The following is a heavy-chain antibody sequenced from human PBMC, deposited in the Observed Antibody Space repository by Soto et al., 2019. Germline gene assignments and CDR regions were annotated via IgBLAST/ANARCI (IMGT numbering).Heavy chain of an antibody. CDR3: AREVTGLNAFDI. CDR1: GFTFSSYA. J-gene: IGHJ3*02. D-gene: IGHD5-18*01. V-gene: IGHV3-30-3*01. CDR2: ISYDGSNK. Sequence: LRLSCAASGFTFSSYAMHWVRQAPGKGLEWVAVISYDGSNKYYADSVKGRFTISRDNSKNTLYLQMNSLRAEDTAVYYCAREVTGLNAFDIWGQGTTVTVSS.